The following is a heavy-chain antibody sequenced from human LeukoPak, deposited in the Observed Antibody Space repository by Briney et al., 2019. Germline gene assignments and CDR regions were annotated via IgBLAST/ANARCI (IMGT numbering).Heavy chain of an antibody. CDR3: ARDHGGKLDY. CDR1: GGSISPNY. Sequence: SETLSLTCSVSGGSISPNYWSWVRQPPGKGLEWLGYIHYSGSTDYTPSLKGRLTISVDTSKNQFSLTLTSVTEADTALYFCARDHGGKLDYWGRGTSVTVSS. J-gene: IGHJ6*03. D-gene: IGHD3-16*01. V-gene: IGHV4-59*01. CDR2: IHYSGST.